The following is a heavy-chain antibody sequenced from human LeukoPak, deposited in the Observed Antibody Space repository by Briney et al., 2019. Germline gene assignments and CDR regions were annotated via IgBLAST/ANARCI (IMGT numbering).Heavy chain of an antibody. CDR3: GRGGRRWSGDSYSHYYYMDV. Sequence: GGSLRLSCAASGFTFSNAWMSWVRQAPGKGLDWVGRIKSKTDGGTTDYAAPVKGRFTISRDDSKSIAYLQMNSLKTEDTAMYYCGRGGRRWSGDSYSHYYYMDVWGKGTTVIISS. CDR2: IKSKTDGGTT. V-gene: IGHV3-15*01. CDR1: GFTFSNAW. J-gene: IGHJ6*03. D-gene: IGHD5-24*01.